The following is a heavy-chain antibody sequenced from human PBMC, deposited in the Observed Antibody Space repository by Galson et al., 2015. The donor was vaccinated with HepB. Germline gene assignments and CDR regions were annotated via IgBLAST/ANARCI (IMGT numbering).Heavy chain of an antibody. J-gene: IGHJ3*02. CDR2: IIPILGIA. CDR3: ASESGVPANGYSGYLLGHAFDI. Sequence: SVKVSCKASGGTFSSYAISWVRQAPGQGLEWMGRIIPILGIANYAQKFQGRVTITADKSTSTAYMELSSLRSEDTAVYYCASESGVPANGYSGYLLGHAFDIWGQGTMVTVSS. V-gene: IGHV1-69*04. D-gene: IGHD5-12*01. CDR1: GGTFSSYA.